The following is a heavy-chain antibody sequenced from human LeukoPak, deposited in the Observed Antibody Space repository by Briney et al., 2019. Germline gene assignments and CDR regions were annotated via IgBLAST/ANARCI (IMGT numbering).Heavy chain of an antibody. D-gene: IGHD7-27*01. J-gene: IGHJ2*01. CDR3: ARAPWGSEWYFDL. CDR2: FDTSGSYT. CDR1: GYRFTSYW. V-gene: IGHV5-10-1*01. Sequence: GEPRQISCQGSGYRFTSYWISGARQMHGKGLEGMGRFDTSGSYTNYSPSFQGHVTISADKSISTAYLQWSSLKASDTAMYYCARAPWGSEWYFDLWGRGTLVTVSS.